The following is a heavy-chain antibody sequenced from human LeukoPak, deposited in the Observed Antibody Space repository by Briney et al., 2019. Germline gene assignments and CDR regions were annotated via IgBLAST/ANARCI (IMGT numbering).Heavy chain of an antibody. D-gene: IGHD1-26*01. J-gene: IGHJ5*02. Sequence: SETLSLTCTVSGGSISSGSYCWGWIRQPPGKGLEWIGSIYHSGSTYYNPSLKSRVTISVDTSKNQFSLKLSSVTAADTAVYYCARDRSKWELPYNWFDPWGQGTLVTVSS. CDR3: ARDRSKWELPYNWFDP. V-gene: IGHV4-39*07. CDR1: GGSISSGSYC. CDR2: IYHSGST.